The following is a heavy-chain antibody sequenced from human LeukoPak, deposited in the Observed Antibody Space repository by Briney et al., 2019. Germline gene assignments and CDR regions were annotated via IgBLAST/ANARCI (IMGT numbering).Heavy chain of an antibody. Sequence: GGSLRLSCAASGFTFSDYYMSWIRQAPGKELEWVSYISSSGSTIYYADSVKGRFTISRDNAKNSLYLQMNSLRAEDTAVYYCARDEGTIFGVVIYPYYFDYWGQGTLVTVSS. CDR2: ISSSGSTI. D-gene: IGHD3-3*01. V-gene: IGHV3-11*04. J-gene: IGHJ4*02. CDR3: ARDEGTIFGVVIYPYYFDY. CDR1: GFTFSDYY.